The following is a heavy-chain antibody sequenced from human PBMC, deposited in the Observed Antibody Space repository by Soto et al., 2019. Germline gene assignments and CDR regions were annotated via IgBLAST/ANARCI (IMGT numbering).Heavy chain of an antibody. CDR2: IVPIVDTS. V-gene: IGHV1-69*12. CDR1: GGTFSSYA. Sequence: QVQLVQSGAEVRQPASSVKVSCKTSGGTFSSYAISWVRQAPGQGLEWMGGIVPIVDTSTYAQKFQGRVTTTAEESTTTACMGLSSLGSEDTAILYRGRIVTIPGLPDHWGQGT. CDR3: GRIVTIPGLPDH. J-gene: IGHJ4*01. D-gene: IGHD3-3*01.